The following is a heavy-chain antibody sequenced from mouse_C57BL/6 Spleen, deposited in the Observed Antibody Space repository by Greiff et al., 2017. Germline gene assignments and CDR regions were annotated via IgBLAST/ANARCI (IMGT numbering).Heavy chain of an antibody. CDR1: GYTFTSYW. CDR3: ARGVDGYHFFDY. J-gene: IGHJ2*01. Sequence: VQLQQSGAELVKPGASVKMSCKASGYTFTSYWITWVKQRPGQGLEWIGDIYPGSGSTNYNEKFKSKATLTVDTSSSTAYMQLSSLTSEDSAVYYCARGVDGYHFFDYWGQGTTLTVSS. V-gene: IGHV1-55*01. D-gene: IGHD2-3*01. CDR2: IYPGSGST.